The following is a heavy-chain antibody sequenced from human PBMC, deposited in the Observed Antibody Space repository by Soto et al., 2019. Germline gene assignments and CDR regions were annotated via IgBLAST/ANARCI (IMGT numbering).Heavy chain of an antibody. Sequence: QVQLQESGPGLVKPSQTLSLTCTVSGVSISSGGYYWSWIRQHPGKGLERIGYIYYIGGTYYNPSLKSRVTISVDTSKNQFSLKLSSVTAADTAVYYCARVCGGDCHYGMDVWGQGTTVTVSS. V-gene: IGHV4-31*03. CDR3: ARVCGGDCHYGMDV. D-gene: IGHD2-21*02. J-gene: IGHJ6*02. CDR1: GVSISSGGYY. CDR2: IYYIGGT.